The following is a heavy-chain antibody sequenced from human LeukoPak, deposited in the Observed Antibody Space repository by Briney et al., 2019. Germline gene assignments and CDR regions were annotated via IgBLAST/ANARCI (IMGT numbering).Heavy chain of an antibody. J-gene: IGHJ3*02. V-gene: IGHV3-21*01. D-gene: IGHD3-22*01. CDR3: ARGYYDPDAFDI. Sequence: GGSLRLSCAASGFTFSDYSINWVRQAPGKGLEWVSSINPTSTSIYYADAVKGRFTISRDNAKSSLYLQMNSLRAEDTAVYYCARGYYDPDAFDIWGQGTMVTVSS. CDR1: GFTFSDYS. CDR2: INPTSTSI.